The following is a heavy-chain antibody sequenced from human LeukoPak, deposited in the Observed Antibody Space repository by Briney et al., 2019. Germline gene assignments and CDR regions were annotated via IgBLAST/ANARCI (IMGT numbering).Heavy chain of an antibody. CDR2: IYYSGST. CDR1: GGSISSYY. V-gene: IGHV4-59*01. CDR3: ARRGVPDWYFDL. Sequence: SETLSLTCTVSGGSISSYYWSWIRQPPGKGLEWIGYIYYSGSTNYNPFLKSRVTISVDTSKNQFSLKLSSVTAADTAVYYCARRGVPDWYFDLWGRGTLVTVSS. D-gene: IGHD3-10*01. J-gene: IGHJ2*01.